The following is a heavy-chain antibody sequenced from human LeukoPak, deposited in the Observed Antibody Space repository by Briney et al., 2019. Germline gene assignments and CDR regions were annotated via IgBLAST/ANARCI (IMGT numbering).Heavy chain of an antibody. D-gene: IGHD1-26*01. CDR2: ISSSSSYI. CDR1: GFTFSSYS. CDR3: ARAFRKISSGSYFDY. V-gene: IGHV3-21*01. Sequence: GGSLRLSCAASGFTFSSYSMNWVRQAPGKGLEWVSSISSSSSYIYYADSAKGRFTISRDNAKNSLYLQMNSLRAEDTAVYYCARAFRKISSGSYFDYWGQGTLVTVSS. J-gene: IGHJ4*02.